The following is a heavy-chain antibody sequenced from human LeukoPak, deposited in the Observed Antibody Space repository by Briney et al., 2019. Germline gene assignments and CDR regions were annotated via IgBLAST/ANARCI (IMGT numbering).Heavy chain of an antibody. Sequence: GGSLRLSCAASGFTFSNYAMHWVRQAPGKGLEWGPLISYDGSNKYYADSVEGRFTISRDNSKNRLYLQMNSLRDEDTAVYYCARVALPAFGYSYGYGGLVWFAPWGQGTLVLVSS. CDR3: ARVALPAFGYSYGYGGLVWFAP. V-gene: IGHV3-30*04. D-gene: IGHD5-18*01. CDR2: ISYDGSNK. J-gene: IGHJ5*02. CDR1: GFTFSNYA.